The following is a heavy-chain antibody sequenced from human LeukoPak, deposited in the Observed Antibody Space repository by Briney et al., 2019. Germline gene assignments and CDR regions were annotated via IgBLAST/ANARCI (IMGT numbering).Heavy chain of an antibody. D-gene: IGHD3-10*01. CDR3: AGDAGQYGSGYYYGMDV. Sequence: ASVKVSCKASGGTFSSYAISWVRQAPGQGLEWMGRIIPILCIANYAQQFQGRVTITADKSTSIAYMELSSLRSEDPAVYFCAGDAGQYGSGYYYGMDVWGQGTTVTVSS. V-gene: IGHV1-69*04. CDR1: GGTFSSYA. J-gene: IGHJ6*02. CDR2: IIPILCIA.